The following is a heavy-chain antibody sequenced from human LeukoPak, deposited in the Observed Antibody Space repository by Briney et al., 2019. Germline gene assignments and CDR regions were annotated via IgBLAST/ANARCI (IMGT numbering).Heavy chain of an antibody. J-gene: IGHJ4*02. V-gene: IGHV3-23*01. Sequence: PGGSLRLSCEASGFTFSSYAMSWVRQAPGKGLEWVSAISGSGGSTYYADSVKGRFTISRDNSKNTLYLQMNSLRAEDTAVYYCARNALVGSYLYFDYRGQGTLVTVSS. CDR3: ARNALVGSYLYFDY. D-gene: IGHD1-26*01. CDR1: GFTFSSYA. CDR2: ISGSGGST.